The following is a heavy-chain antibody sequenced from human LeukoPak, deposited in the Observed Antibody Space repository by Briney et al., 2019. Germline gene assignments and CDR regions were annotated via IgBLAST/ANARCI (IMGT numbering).Heavy chain of an antibody. D-gene: IGHD3-22*01. CDR1: GFTLSSYS. Sequence: GGSLRLSCAASGFTLSSYSMNWVRQAPGKGLEWVSSISSSGNYIYYADSVKGRFTISRDDSENSLYLQMNSLRAEDTAVYYCARVGDSSGYWGQGTLVTVSS. J-gene: IGHJ4*02. CDR3: ARVGDSSGY. CDR2: ISSSGNYI. V-gene: IGHV3-21*01.